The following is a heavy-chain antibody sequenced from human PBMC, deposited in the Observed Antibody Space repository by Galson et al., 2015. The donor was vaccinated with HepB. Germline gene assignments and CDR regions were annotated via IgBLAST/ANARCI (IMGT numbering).Heavy chain of an antibody. D-gene: IGHD4-17*01. V-gene: IGHV1-69*13. CDR3: ARGGPERKGNDYGDYGVDYYYGMDV. CDR1: GGTFSSYA. CDR2: IIPIFGTA. J-gene: IGHJ6*02. Sequence: SVKVSCKASGGTFSSYAISWVRQAPGQGLEWMGGIIPIFGTANYAQKFQGRVTITADESTSTAYMELSSLRSEDTAVYYCARGGPERKGNDYGDYGVDYYYGMDVWGQGTTVTVSS.